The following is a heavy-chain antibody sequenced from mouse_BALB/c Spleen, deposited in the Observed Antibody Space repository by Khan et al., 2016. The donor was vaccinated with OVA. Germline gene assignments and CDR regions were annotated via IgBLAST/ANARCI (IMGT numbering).Heavy chain of an antibody. J-gene: IGHJ3*01. CDR3: ARGYDFVAS. Sequence: IQLVQSGPDLVKPGASVKLSCKASGYSFTLYYMSWVKQSHGKSLEWIGRVNPNTDNINYNQEFKGKAILTVDKSSNTAYMELRSLTSEDSAVYFCARGYDFVASWGQGTLVTVSA. CDR2: VNPNTDNI. V-gene: IGHV1-26*01. CDR1: GYSFTLYY. D-gene: IGHD2-14*01.